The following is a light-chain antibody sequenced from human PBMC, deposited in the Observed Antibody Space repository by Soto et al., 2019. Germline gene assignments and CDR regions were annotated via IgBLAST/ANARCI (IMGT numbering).Light chain of an antibody. CDR1: SSDVGGYNY. Sequence: QSVLTQPASVSGSPGQSITISCTGTSSDVGGYNYVSWYQQHPGKAPKLMIYDVSNRPSGVSNRFSGSKSGNTASLTISGLQAEXXADYYCSSYTSSSTLVFGGGTKLTVL. CDR3: SSYTSSSTLV. CDR2: DVS. J-gene: IGLJ3*02. V-gene: IGLV2-14*01.